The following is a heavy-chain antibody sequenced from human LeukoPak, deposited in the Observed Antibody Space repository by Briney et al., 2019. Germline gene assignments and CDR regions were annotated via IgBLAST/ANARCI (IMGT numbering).Heavy chain of an antibody. CDR1: GGSISSGGYY. CDR3: ASMPHGDGTVGATRGSRSSGYFDY. V-gene: IGHV4-30-2*01. J-gene: IGHJ4*02. CDR2: IYHSGST. D-gene: IGHD1-26*01. Sequence: KPSQTLSLTCTVSGGSISSGGYYWSWIRQPPGKGLEWIGYIYHSGSTYYNPSLKSRVTISVDRSKNQFSLKLSSVTAADTAVYYCASMPHGDGTVGATRGSRSSGYFDYWGQGTLVTVSS.